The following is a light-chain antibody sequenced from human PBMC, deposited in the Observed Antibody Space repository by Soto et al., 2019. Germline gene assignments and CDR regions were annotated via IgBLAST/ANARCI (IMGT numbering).Light chain of an antibody. V-gene: IGKV3-20*01. CDR2: GAS. Sequence: EIVLTQSPGTLSLSPGARATLSCRASQSISPTFLAWYQHKPGHAPRVLIYGASRRATGIPERFSGSGSGTDFTLIISSLEPDDFAVYYCHQDESSWTFGQGTKVEMK. J-gene: IGKJ1*01. CDR3: HQDESSWT. CDR1: QSISPTF.